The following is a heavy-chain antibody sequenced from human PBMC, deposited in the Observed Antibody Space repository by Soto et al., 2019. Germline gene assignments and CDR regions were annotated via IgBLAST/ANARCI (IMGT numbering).Heavy chain of an antibody. CDR1: GGTFSSYT. CDR3: ARSSTLYYYYYMDV. CDR2: IIPILGIA. J-gene: IGHJ6*03. Sequence: SVKVSCKASGGTFSSYTISLVRQAPGQGLEWMGRIIPILGIANYAQKFQGRVTITADKSTSTAYMELSSLRSEDTAVYYCARSSTLYYYYYMDVWGKGTTVTVSS. V-gene: IGHV1-69*02.